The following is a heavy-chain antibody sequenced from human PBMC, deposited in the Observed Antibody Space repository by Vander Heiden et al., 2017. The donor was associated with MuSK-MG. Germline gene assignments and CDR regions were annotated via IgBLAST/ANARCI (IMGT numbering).Heavy chain of an antibody. D-gene: IGHD2-15*01. CDR3: ARDPESPYDIVGFDP. CDR1: GYTFTSYG. Sequence: QVQLVQSGAEVKKPGASVKVSCKASGYTFTSYGISWVRQAPGQGLEWMGWISAYNGDTNYAQKLQGRVTMTTDTSTSTAYMELRSRRSDDTAVYYCARDPESPYDIVGFDPWGQGTLVTVSS. CDR2: ISAYNGDT. J-gene: IGHJ5*02. V-gene: IGHV1-18*01.